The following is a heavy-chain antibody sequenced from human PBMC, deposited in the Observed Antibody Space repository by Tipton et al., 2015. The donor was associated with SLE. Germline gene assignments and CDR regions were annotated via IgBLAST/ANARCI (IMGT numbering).Heavy chain of an antibody. CDR3: ARASAPRLNS. CDR2: ISGGGSTI. V-gene: IGHV3-11*04. Sequence: SLRLSCAASGFTFSVYYMTWIRQAPGKGLEWVSYISGGGSTIYYADSVKGRFTISRDNAKNSLYLQMNSLRAEDTAVYYCARASAPRLNSWGQGTLVTVSS. J-gene: IGHJ4*02. CDR1: GFTFSVYY. D-gene: IGHD6-6*01.